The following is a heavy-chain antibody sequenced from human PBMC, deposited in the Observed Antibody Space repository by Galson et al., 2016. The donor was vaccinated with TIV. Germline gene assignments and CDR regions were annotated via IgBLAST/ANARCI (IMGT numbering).Heavy chain of an antibody. J-gene: IGHJ6*02. CDR1: GYTFSSYS. CDR3: ARGATVTPYSFFDV. CDR2: ISGYSGNT. D-gene: IGHD4-17*01. Sequence: SVKVSCKASGYTFSSYSINWVRQAPGQGLEWMGWISGYSGNTNYAQKFQGRVTMTTDTSTGTAYMELRSLRSDDTAVYYCARGATVTPYSFFDVWGQGTTVTVSS. V-gene: IGHV1-18*04.